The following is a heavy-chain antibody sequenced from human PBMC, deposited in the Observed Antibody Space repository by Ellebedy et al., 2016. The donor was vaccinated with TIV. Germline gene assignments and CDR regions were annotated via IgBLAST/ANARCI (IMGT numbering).Heavy chain of an antibody. CDR2: IYYSGST. CDR1: GGSFSGYY. CDR3: ARHPLEWLVGPMYFDY. Sequence: MPSETLSLTCAVYGGSFSGYYWSWIRQPPGKGLEWMGRIYYSGSTYYNPSLKSRVTISVDTSKNQFSLKLSSVTAADTAVYYCARHPLEWLVGPMYFDYWGQGTLVTVSS. V-gene: IGHV4-34*01. J-gene: IGHJ4*02. D-gene: IGHD6-19*01.